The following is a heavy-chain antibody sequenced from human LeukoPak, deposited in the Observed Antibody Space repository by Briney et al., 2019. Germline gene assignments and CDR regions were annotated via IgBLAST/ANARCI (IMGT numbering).Heavy chain of an antibody. J-gene: IGHJ3*02. D-gene: IGHD2-2*01. Sequence: GGSLRLSCAASGFTFSSYAMSWVRQAPGKGLEWVSAISGSGGSTYYAGSVKGRFTISRDNSKNTLYLQMNSLRAEDTAVYYCAKDLEPDIVVVPAAMNAFDIWGQGTMVTVSS. V-gene: IGHV3-23*01. CDR3: AKDLEPDIVVVPAAMNAFDI. CDR1: GFTFSSYA. CDR2: ISGSGGST.